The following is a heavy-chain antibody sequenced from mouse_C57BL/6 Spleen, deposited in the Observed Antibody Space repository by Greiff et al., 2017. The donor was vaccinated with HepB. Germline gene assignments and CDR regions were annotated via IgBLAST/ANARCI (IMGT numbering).Heavy chain of an antibody. D-gene: IGHD1-1*01. CDR3: SRSITTVVAPYYFAMDH. CDR1: GYTFTDYN. Sequence: EVQLQQSGPELVKPGASVKIPCKASGYTFTDYNMDWVKQSHGKSLEWIGDINPNNGGTIYNQKFKGKATLTVDKSSRTAYMEPRSLTSEDTAGYYCSRSITTVVAPYYFAMDHWGRGTSVTGSS. CDR2: INPNNGGT. J-gene: IGHJ4*01. V-gene: IGHV1-18*01.